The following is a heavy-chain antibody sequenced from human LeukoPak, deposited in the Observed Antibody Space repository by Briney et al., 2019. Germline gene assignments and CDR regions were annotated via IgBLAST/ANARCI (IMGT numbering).Heavy chain of an antibody. Sequence: VASVKVSCKASGYTFTGYYMHWVRQAPGQGLEWMGWINPNSGGTKYIQQFQGRVTMTRDTSINTAYMELSRLRSDDTAVYYCAGDRIWGVLPAATQDYWGQGTLVTVSS. CDR1: GYTFTGYY. CDR2: INPNSGGT. J-gene: IGHJ4*02. D-gene: IGHD2-2*01. V-gene: IGHV1-2*02. CDR3: AGDRIWGVLPAATQDY.